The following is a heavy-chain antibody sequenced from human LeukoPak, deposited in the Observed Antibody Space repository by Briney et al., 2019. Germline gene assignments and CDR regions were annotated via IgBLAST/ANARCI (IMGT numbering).Heavy chain of an antibody. CDR2: IYYSGST. V-gene: IGHV4-31*03. Sequence: SETLSLTCTVSGGSISSGGYYWRWIRQHPGKGLEWIGYIYYSGSTYYNPSLKSRVTISVDTSKNQFSLKLSSVTAADTAVYYCARVKGMDDILTGFDPWGQGTLVTVSS. CDR3: ARVKGMDDILTGFDP. J-gene: IGHJ5*02. CDR1: GGSISSGGYY. D-gene: IGHD3-9*01.